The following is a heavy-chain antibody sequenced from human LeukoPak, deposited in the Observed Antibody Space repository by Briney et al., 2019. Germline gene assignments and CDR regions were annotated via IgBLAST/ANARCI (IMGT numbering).Heavy chain of an antibody. CDR1: GGTFSSYT. CDR2: IIPIFGTA. V-gene: IGHV1-69*13. CDR3: ATHYDFWQPFQGGFDY. J-gene: IGHJ4*02. D-gene: IGHD3-3*01. Sequence: SVKVSCNASGGTFSSYTNSWVRQAPAQGHELMGVIIPIFGTANYGQKFKGRVTITADESTSTAYMELSSLRSEDTAVYYCATHYDFWQPFQGGFDYWGQGTLVTVSS.